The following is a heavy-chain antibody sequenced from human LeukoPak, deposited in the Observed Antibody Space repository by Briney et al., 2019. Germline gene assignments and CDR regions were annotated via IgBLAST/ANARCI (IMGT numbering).Heavy chain of an antibody. D-gene: IGHD4/OR15-4a*01. CDR1: GASISNYY. Sequence: SETLSLTCIFSGASISNYYCSWIRQPPGKGLEWIGYIHYSGIINYNPSLRGRATMSVDTSKNQLSLKVSSVTAADTAVYYCTTILYGANGFDYWGQGTLVTVSP. CDR3: TTILYGANGFDY. V-gene: IGHV4-59*01. J-gene: IGHJ4*02. CDR2: IHYSGII.